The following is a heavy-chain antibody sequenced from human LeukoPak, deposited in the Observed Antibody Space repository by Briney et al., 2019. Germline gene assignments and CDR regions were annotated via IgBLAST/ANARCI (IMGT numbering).Heavy chain of an antibody. Sequence: GGSLRLSCAVSGFNVSTKYMSWVRQAPGKGLEWVGRIKTNTGGGTADYAAPVKGRFTISRDDSKNTLYLQMNSLKTEDTAVYYCTTDPYVGVHFDYWGQGTLVTVSS. D-gene: IGHD1-26*01. V-gene: IGHV3-15*01. J-gene: IGHJ4*02. CDR1: GFNVSTKY. CDR2: IKTNTGGGTA. CDR3: TTDPYVGVHFDY.